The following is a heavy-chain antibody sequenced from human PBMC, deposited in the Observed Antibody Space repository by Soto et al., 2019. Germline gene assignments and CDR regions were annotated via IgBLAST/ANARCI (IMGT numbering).Heavy chain of an antibody. CDR2: IFYSGST. CDR3: ARRRDDYTFFDY. J-gene: IGHJ4*02. CDR1: GGSISSYY. D-gene: IGHD4-4*01. Sequence: SSETLSLTCTVSGGSISSYYWSWIRQPPGKGLEWIGYIFYSGSTNYNPSLKSRVTISVDTFKNQFSLKLSSVTAADTAVYYCARRRDDYTFFDYWGQGTLVTVSS. V-gene: IGHV4-59*08.